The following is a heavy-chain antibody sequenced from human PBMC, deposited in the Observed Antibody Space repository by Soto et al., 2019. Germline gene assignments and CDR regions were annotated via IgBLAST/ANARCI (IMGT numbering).Heavy chain of an antibody. CDR2: ISSSSSYT. Sequence: GGSLRLSCAASGFTFSDYYMSWIRQAPGKGLEWVSYISSSSSYTNYADSVKGRFTISRDNAKNSLYLQMNSLRAEDTAVYYCARDSDCGGDCYSDYWGQGTLVTVSS. V-gene: IGHV3-11*05. CDR3: ARDSDCGGDCYSDY. J-gene: IGHJ4*02. CDR1: GFTFSDYY. D-gene: IGHD2-21*02.